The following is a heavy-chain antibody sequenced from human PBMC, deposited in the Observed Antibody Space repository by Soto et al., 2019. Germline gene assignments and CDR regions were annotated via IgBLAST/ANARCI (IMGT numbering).Heavy chain of an antibody. CDR2: IYYSGST. V-gene: IGHV4-31*03. CDR1: GGSISSGGYY. J-gene: IGHJ2*01. CDR3: ARYTASDWYFDL. D-gene: IGHD2-21*02. Sequence: SETLSLTCTVSGGSISSGGYYWSWIRQHPGKGLEWIGYIYYSGSTYYNPSLKSRVTISVDTSKNQFSLKLSSVTAADTAVYYCARYTASDWYFDLWGRGTLVTVSS.